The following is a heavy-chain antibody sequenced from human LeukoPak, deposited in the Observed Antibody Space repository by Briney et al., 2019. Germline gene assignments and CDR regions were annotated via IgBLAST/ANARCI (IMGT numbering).Heavy chain of an antibody. CDR3: ARGPRSNTYYYYFYIDV. J-gene: IGHJ6*03. Sequence: SETLSLTCTVSGGSISRGNYYWSWLRQHPGRGVEGIGNIYDGGKTYDNPSLKSRITMSIDTSKNQFSLRLRSVTAADAAIYFCARGPRSNTYYYYFYIDVWGIGTTVTVSS. CDR1: GGSISRGNYY. CDR2: IYDGGKT. V-gene: IGHV4-31*03.